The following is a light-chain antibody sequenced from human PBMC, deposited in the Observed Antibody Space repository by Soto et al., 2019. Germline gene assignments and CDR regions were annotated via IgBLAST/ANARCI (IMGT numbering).Light chain of an antibody. J-gene: IGKJ4*01. CDR2: GAS. V-gene: IGKV3-20*01. CDR1: QTVRNNY. CDR3: QEFSSHPLT. Sequence: TQSPGTLSLSPGERATLSCRDSQTVRNNYLAWYQQKPGQSPRLLLYGASNRATGVPDRFSGSGSGTDFTLTISRLEAEDVAVYYCQEFSSHPLTFGGGTKVDIK.